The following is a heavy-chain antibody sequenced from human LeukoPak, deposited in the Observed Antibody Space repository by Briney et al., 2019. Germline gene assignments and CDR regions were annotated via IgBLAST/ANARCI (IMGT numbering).Heavy chain of an antibody. D-gene: IGHD2-21*02. J-gene: IGHJ4*02. CDR2: IGAAGEM. Sequence: GGPLRLSCAASGFTFSSYDMHWVRQATGKGLEWVSTIGAAGEMFYPGSVKGRFTISRDTSKNTLYLQMNSLRAENTAVYFCAKEPRHCDADCFSLLDSWGQGTLVTVSS. V-gene: IGHV3-13*04. CDR3: AKEPRHCDADCFSLLDS. CDR1: GFTFSSYD.